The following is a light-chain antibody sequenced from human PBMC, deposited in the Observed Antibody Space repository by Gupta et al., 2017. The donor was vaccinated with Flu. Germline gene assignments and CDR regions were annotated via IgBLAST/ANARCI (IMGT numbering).Light chain of an antibody. CDR1: QNIGTY. CDR2: VAS. Sequence: DIQMTQSPSSLSASVGDTVTISCRASQNIGTYLNWYQQKPGKAPKLLIYVASTLETGVPSRFSGSGSGTDFTLTISSLLPEDCATYYCQQSYSSLMYTFGQGTKLDIK. CDR3: QQSYSSLMYT. J-gene: IGKJ2*01. V-gene: IGKV1-39*01.